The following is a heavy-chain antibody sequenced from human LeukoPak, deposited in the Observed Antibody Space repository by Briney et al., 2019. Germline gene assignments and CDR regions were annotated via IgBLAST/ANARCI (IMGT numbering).Heavy chain of an antibody. CDR2: ISSSSSAI. V-gene: IGHV3-48*01. CDR3: ARSLGAKRDDAFDI. J-gene: IGHJ3*02. Sequence: TGGSLRLSCAASGFTLSSYSMNWVRQAPGKGLEWVSYISSSSSAIYYADSVKGRFTISRDNAKNSLYLQMSSLRAEDTAVYYCARSLGAKRDDAFDIWGQGTMVTVSS. D-gene: IGHD1-26*01. CDR1: GFTLSSYS.